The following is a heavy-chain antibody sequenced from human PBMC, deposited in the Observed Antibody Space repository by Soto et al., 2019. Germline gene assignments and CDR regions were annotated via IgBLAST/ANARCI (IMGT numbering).Heavy chain of an antibody. CDR1: GFTFSSYS. CDR3: ARESFVDIVAKISMGYYGMDV. D-gene: IGHD5-12*01. V-gene: IGHV3-21*01. CDR2: ISSSSSYI. J-gene: IGHJ6*02. Sequence: GGSLRLSCAASGFTFSSYSMNWVRQAPGKGLEWVSSISSSSSYIYYADSVKGRFTISRDNAKNSLYLQMSSLRAEDTAVYYCARESFVDIVAKISMGYYGMDVWGQGTTVTVSS.